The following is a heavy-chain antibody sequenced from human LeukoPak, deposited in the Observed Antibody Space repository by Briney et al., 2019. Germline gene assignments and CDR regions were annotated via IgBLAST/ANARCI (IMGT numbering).Heavy chain of an antibody. D-gene: IGHD3-16*01. CDR1: GFTFSSYG. Sequence: GGSLRLSCAASGFTFSSYGMHWVRQAPGKGLEWVAVIWYDGSNKYYADSVKGRFTISRDNSKNSLYLQMSNLRAEDTAVYFCARGGGLDVWGQGATVTVSS. CDR2: IWYDGSNK. CDR3: ARGGGLDV. V-gene: IGHV3-33*01. J-gene: IGHJ6*02.